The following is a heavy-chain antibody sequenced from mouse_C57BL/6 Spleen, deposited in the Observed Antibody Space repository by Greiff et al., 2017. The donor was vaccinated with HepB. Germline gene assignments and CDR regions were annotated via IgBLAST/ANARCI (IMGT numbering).Heavy chain of an antibody. J-gene: IGHJ3*01. CDR3: ARETRLRQFAY. Sequence: QVQLKQPGAELVRPGSSVKLSCKASGYTFTSYWLDWVKQRPGHGLEWIGNIYPSDSETHYNQKFKDKATLTVDKSSSTAYMQLSSLTSEDSAVYYCARETRLRQFAYWGQGTLVTVSA. D-gene: IGHD2-4*01. V-gene: IGHV1-61*01. CDR2: IYPSDSET. CDR1: GYTFTSYW.